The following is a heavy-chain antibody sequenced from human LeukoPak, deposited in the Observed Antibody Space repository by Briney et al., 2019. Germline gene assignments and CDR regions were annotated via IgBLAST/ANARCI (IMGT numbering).Heavy chain of an antibody. V-gene: IGHV4-59*01. D-gene: IGHD5-24*01. Sequence: PPETLSLTCTVSGGSISSFYWSWIRQPPGKGLEWIGYIDYSGSTNYNPSLKSRLTISVDTSNNQFSLRLSSVTAADTAVYFCARGYGRDGYRTLDYWGQGTLVTVSS. CDR2: IDYSGST. J-gene: IGHJ4*02. CDR3: ARGYGRDGYRTLDY. CDR1: GGSISSFY.